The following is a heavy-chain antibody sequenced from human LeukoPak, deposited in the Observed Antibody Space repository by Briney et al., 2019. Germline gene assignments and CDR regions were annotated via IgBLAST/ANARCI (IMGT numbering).Heavy chain of an antibody. CDR1: GGSISSYY. CDR3: ARGRVYYDSSGYYWDYFDY. J-gene: IGHJ4*02. Sequence: SETLSLTCTVSGGSISSYYWSWIRQPPGKELEWIGYIYYSGSTYYNSSLKSRVTISVDRSKNQFSLKLSSVTAADTAVYYCARGRVYYDSSGYYWDYFDYWGQGTLVTVSS. V-gene: IGHV4-59*12. CDR2: IYYSGST. D-gene: IGHD3-22*01.